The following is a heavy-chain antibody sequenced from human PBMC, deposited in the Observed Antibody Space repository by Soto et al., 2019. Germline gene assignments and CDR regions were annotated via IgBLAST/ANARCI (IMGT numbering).Heavy chain of an antibody. D-gene: IGHD2-15*01. J-gene: IGHJ3*01. Sequence: QVQLVESGGGVVQPGKSLRLSCAASRFNFKNYGMHWVRQAPGKGLEWVAVISYDGINTYYADSVRGRFTISRDNSKITLDLQMNSLRPEDTALYYCVKDAGSVVTPDAFDFWGQGTMVTVSS. V-gene: IGHV3-30*18. CDR3: VKDAGSVVTPDAFDF. CDR2: ISYDGINT. CDR1: RFNFKNYG.